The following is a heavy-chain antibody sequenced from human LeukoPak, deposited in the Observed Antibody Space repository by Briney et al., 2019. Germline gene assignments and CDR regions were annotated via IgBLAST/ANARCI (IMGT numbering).Heavy chain of an antibody. V-gene: IGHV3-7*04. CDR2: IKQDGSEK. J-gene: IGHJ6*03. CDR1: GFTFSSYW. Sequence: GGSLRLSFAASGFTFSSYWMSWVRQAPGKGLEWVANIKQDGSEKYYVDSVKGRFTISRDNAKNSLYLQMNSLRAEDTAVYYCARAYCSGGSCYYYYMDVWGKGTTVTVSS. CDR3: ARAYCSGGSCYYYYMDV. D-gene: IGHD2-15*01.